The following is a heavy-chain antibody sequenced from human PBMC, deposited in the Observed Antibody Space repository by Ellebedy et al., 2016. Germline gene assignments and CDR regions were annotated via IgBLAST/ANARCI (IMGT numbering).Heavy chain of an antibody. CDR3: ARERDMDV. J-gene: IGHJ6*03. CDR1: GFTFSSYS. V-gene: IGHV3-30*03. Sequence: GESLKISXAASGFTFSSYSMHWVRQAPGKGLEWVAVISYDGSNKYYADSVKGRFTISRDNSKNTLYLQMNSLRAEDTAVYYCARERDMDVWGKGTTVTVSS. CDR2: ISYDGSNK.